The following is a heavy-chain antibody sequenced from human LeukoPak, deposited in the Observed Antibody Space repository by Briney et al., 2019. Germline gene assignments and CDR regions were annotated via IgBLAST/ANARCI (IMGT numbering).Heavy chain of an antibody. Sequence: ASVKVSCEASGYTFTGYYMHWARQAPGQGLEWMGWINPNSGRTNYAQKFQGRVTMTGDTSISTAYMELTRLTSDDTAVYYCARGTYYDSSAYSGVRLFDYWGQGTLVTVSS. CDR1: GYTFTGYY. CDR3: ARGTYYDSSAYSGVRLFDY. D-gene: IGHD3-22*01. V-gene: IGHV1-2*02. J-gene: IGHJ4*02. CDR2: INPNSGRT.